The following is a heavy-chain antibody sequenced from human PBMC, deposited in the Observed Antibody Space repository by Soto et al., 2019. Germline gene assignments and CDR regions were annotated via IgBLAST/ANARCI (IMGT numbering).Heavy chain of an antibody. V-gene: IGHV5-51*01. D-gene: IGHD6-19*01. Sequence: PGESLKISCKGSGYSFTSYWIGWVRQMPGKGLEWMGIIYPGDSDTRYSPSFQGQVTISADKSISTAYLQWSSLKASYTAMYYWARPREAGKNYYGVDVWGQGTTVTVSS. J-gene: IGHJ6*02. CDR2: IYPGDSDT. CDR3: ARPREAGKNYYGVDV. CDR1: GYSFTSYW.